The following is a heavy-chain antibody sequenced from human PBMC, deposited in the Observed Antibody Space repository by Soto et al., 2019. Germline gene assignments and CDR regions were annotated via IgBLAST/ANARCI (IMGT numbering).Heavy chain of an antibody. J-gene: IGHJ6*02. CDR1: GYTFTSYY. Sequence: ASVKVSCKASGYTFTSYYMHWVRQAPGQGLEWMGIINPSGGSTSYAQKFQGRVTMTRDTSTSTVYMELSSLRSEDTAVYYCASYGSGSYYSSVYYYYGMDVWGQGTTVTVS. CDR2: INPSGGST. D-gene: IGHD3-10*01. V-gene: IGHV1-46*01. CDR3: ASYGSGSYYSSVYYYYGMDV.